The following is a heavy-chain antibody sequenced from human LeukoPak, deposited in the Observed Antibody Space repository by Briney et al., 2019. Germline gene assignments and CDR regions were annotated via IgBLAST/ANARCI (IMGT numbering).Heavy chain of an antibody. D-gene: IGHD6-13*01. V-gene: IGHV5-51*01. CDR1: GCSFTSYW. Sequence: GESLKISCKGSGCSFTSYWIGWVRQMPGKGLEWMGIIYPGDSDTRYNPSFQGQVTISADKSLRTAYLQWSSLKASDNGIYFCARHVSPGYSRSWYEDWGQGTLVTVSS. J-gene: IGHJ4*02. CDR2: IYPGDSDT. CDR3: ARHVSPGYSRSWYED.